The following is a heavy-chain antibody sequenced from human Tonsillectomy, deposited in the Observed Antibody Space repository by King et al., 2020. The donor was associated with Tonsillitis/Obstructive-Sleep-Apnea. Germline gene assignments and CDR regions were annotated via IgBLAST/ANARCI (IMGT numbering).Heavy chain of an antibody. CDR2: IYYSGGT. Sequence: QLQESGPGLVKLSETLSLTCTVSGGSISSYYWSWIRQPPGKGLECIGYIYYSGGTNYNPSLKSRVTISVDTSKNQFSLKLSSVTAADTAVYYCAREGAVMNAFDLWGQGTMVTVSS. V-gene: IGHV4-59*01. D-gene: IGHD2-8*01. CDR1: GGSISSYY. J-gene: IGHJ3*01. CDR3: AREGAVMNAFDL.